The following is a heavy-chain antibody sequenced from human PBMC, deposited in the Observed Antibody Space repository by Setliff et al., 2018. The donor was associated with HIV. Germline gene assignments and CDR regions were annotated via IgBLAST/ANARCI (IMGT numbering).Heavy chain of an antibody. D-gene: IGHD3-10*01. J-gene: IGHJ2*01. CDR2: MCHGGNNN. CDR1: GYSISSDYC. V-gene: IGHV4-38-2*02. Sequence: PSETLSLTCGVSGYSISSDYCWGWIRQPPGKGLEWIGNMCHGGNNNYYNPSLRSRVTISVDTSRNQFSLKLTSVTAADTALYYCAREGGQGYSGSGSFYHRNFDLWGRGTLVTVSS. CDR3: AREGGQGYSGSGSFYHRNFDL.